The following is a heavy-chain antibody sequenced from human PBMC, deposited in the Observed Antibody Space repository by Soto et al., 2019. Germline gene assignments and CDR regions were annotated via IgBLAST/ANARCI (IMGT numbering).Heavy chain of an antibody. J-gene: IGHJ4*02. CDR3: AGEVYCSGGRCGSPRIDC. CDR2: IYYSGST. CDR1: GGSISSGDYY. V-gene: IGHV4-30-4*01. D-gene: IGHD2-15*01. Sequence: QVQLQESGPGLVKPSQTLSLTCTVSGGSISSGDYYWSWIRQPPGKGLEWIGYIYYSGSTYYNPSLKSRLTITVDTSMNQFSLNLSSVTAADTAVYYCAGEVYCSGGRCGSPRIDCWGQGTLVTVSS.